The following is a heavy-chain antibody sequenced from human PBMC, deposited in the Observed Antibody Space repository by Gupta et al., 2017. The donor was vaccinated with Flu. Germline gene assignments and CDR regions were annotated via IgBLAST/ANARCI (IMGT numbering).Heavy chain of an antibody. D-gene: IGHD5-24*01. V-gene: IGHV4-39*01. Sequence: QLQLQESGPGLVKPSETLSLTGSVSGGSLTTPLYYWGCIRQTPGQGLVWIGRISHGGDTFYNPSLKGPATMSLDTSKNQFSLNVNSVTVADTAVYYCAGRRDGYNLGVDYWGQGSLVTVSS. J-gene: IGHJ4*02. CDR3: AGRRDGYNLGVDY. CDR1: GGSLTTPLYY. CDR2: ISHGGDT.